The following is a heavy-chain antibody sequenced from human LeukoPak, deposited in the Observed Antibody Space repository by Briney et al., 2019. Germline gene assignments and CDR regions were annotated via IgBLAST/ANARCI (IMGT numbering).Heavy chain of an antibody. CDR1: GYTFTSYA. D-gene: IGHD3-9*01. CDR3: AREDVAITIGYYYYYGMDV. V-gene: IGHV7-4-1*02. Sequence: GASVKVSCKASGYTFTSYAMNWVRQAPGQGLEWMGWINTNTGNPTYAQGFTGRFVFSLDTSVSTAYLQISSLKAEDTAVYYCAREDVAITIGYYYYYGMDVWGQGTTVTVSS. J-gene: IGHJ6*02. CDR2: INTNTGNP.